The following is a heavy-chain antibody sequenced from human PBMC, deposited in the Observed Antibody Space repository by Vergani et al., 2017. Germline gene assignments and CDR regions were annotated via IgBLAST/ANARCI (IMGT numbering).Heavy chain of an antibody. CDR2: FYTGRGT. Sequence: QVQLQESGRGLVRPSQTLSLTCTVSGGSISSGSYYWSWFRQPAGKGLEWIGRFYTGRGTSYKLSLKGRLPISVDTYKNQFSLQLSSVTAADTAVYYCARDPLYSTSWPFLLLDMDVWGQGTTVTVSS. V-gene: IGHV4-61*02. CDR3: ARDPLYSTSWPFLLLDMDV. CDR1: GGSISSGSYY. D-gene: IGHD6-6*01. J-gene: IGHJ6*02.